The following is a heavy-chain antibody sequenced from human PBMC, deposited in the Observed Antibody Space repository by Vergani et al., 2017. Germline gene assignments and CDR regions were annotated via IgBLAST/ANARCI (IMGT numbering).Heavy chain of an antibody. Sequence: VQLVESGGGLVQPGGSLRLSCTASGFTFSNYWMQWVRHAPGKGLMWVSRLNSDGDSTSYADSVKGRFTISRDNAKNTLYLQMDSLRAEDTAVYYCARDGWELLDYFYYMDVWGKGTTVTVSS. CDR2: LNSDGDST. D-gene: IGHD1-26*01. CDR3: ARDGWELLDYFYYMDV. J-gene: IGHJ6*03. V-gene: IGHV3-74*01. CDR1: GFTFSNYW.